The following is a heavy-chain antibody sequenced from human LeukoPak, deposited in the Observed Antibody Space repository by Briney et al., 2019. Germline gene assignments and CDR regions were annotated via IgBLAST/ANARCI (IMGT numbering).Heavy chain of an antibody. J-gene: IGHJ4*02. V-gene: IGHV4-34*01. Sequence: PSETLSLTCAVYGGSFSGYYWSWIRQPPGKGLEWIGEINHSGSTNYNPSLKSRVTISVDTSKNQFSLKLSSVTAADTAVYYCARGPKLQKIVVVIPAKNYYFDYWGQGTLVTVSS. CDR1: GGSFSGYY. CDR3: ARGPKLQKIVVVIPAKNYYFDY. D-gene: IGHD3-22*01. CDR2: INHSGST.